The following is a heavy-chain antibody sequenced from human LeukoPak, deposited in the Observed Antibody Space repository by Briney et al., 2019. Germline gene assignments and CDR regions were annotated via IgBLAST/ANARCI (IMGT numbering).Heavy chain of an antibody. Sequence: ASVKVSCKASGYTFTGYYMHWVRQAPGQGLEWMGWINPNSGGTNYAQKFQGRVTMTRDTSISTAYMELSRLRSDDTAVYYCARGLRITMVRGVIYRFDPWGQGTLVTVSS. J-gene: IGHJ5*02. D-gene: IGHD3-10*01. V-gene: IGHV1-2*02. CDR3: ARGLRITMVRGVIYRFDP. CDR2: INPNSGGT. CDR1: GYTFTGYY.